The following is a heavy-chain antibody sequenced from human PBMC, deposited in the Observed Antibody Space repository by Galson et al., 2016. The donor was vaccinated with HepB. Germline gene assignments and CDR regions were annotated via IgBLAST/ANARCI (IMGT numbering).Heavy chain of an antibody. Sequence: SLRLSCAASGFTFSSYAMSWVRQAPGKGLEWVSAISGSGGSTYYADSVKGRFTISRVNSKNTLYLQMNSLRAEDTAVYYCAKGDYYDSSGYFPFDYWGQGTLVTVSS. CDR1: GFTFSSYA. CDR2: ISGSGGST. CDR3: AKGDYYDSSGYFPFDY. J-gene: IGHJ4*02. V-gene: IGHV3-23*01. D-gene: IGHD3-22*01.